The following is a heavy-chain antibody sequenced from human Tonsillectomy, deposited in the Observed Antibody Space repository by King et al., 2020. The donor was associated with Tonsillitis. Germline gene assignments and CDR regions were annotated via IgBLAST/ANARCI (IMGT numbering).Heavy chain of an antibody. V-gene: IGHV3-23*04. J-gene: IGHJ6*02. CDR1: GFTFSRYG. Sequence: VQLVESGGGFIQPGGSLRLSCAASGFTFSRYGMSWVRQAPGKGLEWVSAISVGGGSTYYADSVKGRFIISRDNSKNTLYLQMNSLRAEDTAVYYCAKDWYYDSSGYHYYGMDVWGQGTTVTVSS. D-gene: IGHD3-22*01. CDR2: ISVGGGST. CDR3: AKDWYYDSSGYHYYGMDV.